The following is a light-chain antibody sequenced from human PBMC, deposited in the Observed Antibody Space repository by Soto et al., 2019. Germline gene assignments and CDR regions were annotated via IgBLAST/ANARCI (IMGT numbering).Light chain of an antibody. CDR1: QSINNL. CDR2: DVS. Sequence: DVQMTQSPSTLSASVGDRVTITCRASQSINNLLAWYQQKPGKAPKFLIYDVSTLESGVPSRFSGSGSGTEFTLTISSLQPEDFATYYCQQYDSFWTMFGQGTKVDIK. J-gene: IGKJ1*01. CDR3: QQYDSFWTM. V-gene: IGKV1-5*01.